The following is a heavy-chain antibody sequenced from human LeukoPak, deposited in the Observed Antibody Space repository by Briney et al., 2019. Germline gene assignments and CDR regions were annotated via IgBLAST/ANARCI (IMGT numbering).Heavy chain of an antibody. V-gene: IGHV1-2*02. CDR1: GYTFTGYY. CDR3: ARDLRGITMVRGVIKGLGY. J-gene: IGHJ4*02. Sequence: GASVKVSCKASGYTFTGYYMHWVRQAPGQGLEWMGWINTNSGGTNYAQKFQGRVTMTRDTSISTAYMELSRLRSDDTAVYYCARDLRGITMVRGVIKGLGYWGQGTLVTVSS. D-gene: IGHD3-10*01. CDR2: INTNSGGT.